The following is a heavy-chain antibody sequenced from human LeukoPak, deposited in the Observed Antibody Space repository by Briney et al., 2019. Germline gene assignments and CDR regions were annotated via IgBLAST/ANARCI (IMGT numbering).Heavy chain of an antibody. Sequence: GGSLRLSCAASGFTFSSYWMHWVRQAPGKGLVWVSRINSDGSSTSYADSVKGRFTISRDNAKNTLYLQINSLRAEDMAVYYCARLYCRGGSCYSGDAFDIWGQGTMVTVSS. J-gene: IGHJ3*02. D-gene: IGHD2-15*01. CDR1: GFTFSSYW. CDR3: ARLYCRGGSCYSGDAFDI. CDR2: INSDGSST. V-gene: IGHV3-74*01.